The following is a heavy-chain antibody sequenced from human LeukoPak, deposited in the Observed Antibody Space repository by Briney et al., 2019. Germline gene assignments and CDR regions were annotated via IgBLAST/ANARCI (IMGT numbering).Heavy chain of an antibody. V-gene: IGHV3-21*04. J-gene: IGHJ4*02. CDR2: ISTGSSYI. Sequence: GGSLRLSCAASGFTFSSYSMNWVRQAPGKGLEWVSSISTGSSYIYYADSVKGRFTISRDNAKNSLYLQMNSLRAEDTAVYYCAKDFFGALRYFDWARPLFAYWGQGTLVTVSS. D-gene: IGHD3-9*01. CDR3: AKDFFGALRYFDWARPLFAY. CDR1: GFTFSSYS.